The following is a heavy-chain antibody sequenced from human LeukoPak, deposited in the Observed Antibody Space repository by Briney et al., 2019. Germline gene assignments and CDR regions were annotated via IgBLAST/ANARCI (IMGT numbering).Heavy chain of an antibody. V-gene: IGHV3-53*01. CDR2: IYSGGST. D-gene: IGHD3-22*01. J-gene: IGHJ4*02. CDR3: ARERNYYDSSGYYSPDYFDY. Sequence: GGSLRLSCAASGFTVSSNYMSWVRQAPGKGLEWVSVIYSGGSTYYADSVKGRLTISRDNSKNTLYLQMNSLRAEDTAVYYCARERNYYDSSGYYSPDYFDYWGQGTLVTVSS. CDR1: GFTVSSNY.